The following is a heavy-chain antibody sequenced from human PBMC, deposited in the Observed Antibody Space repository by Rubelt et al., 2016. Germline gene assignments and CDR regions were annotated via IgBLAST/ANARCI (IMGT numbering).Heavy chain of an antibody. CDR3: ARDRGSSSWYGVDY. CDR1: GGSFSGYY. CDR2: IYNSGST. D-gene: IGHD6-13*01. Sequence: QVQLQQWGAGLLKPSETLSLTCAVYGGSFSGYYWSWIRQPPGKGLEWIGRIYNSGSTNYNPSLKSRVTMAVDTSENQLSLTLSSVTAADTDVYHCARDRGSSSWYGVDYWGQGTLVTVSS. J-gene: IGHJ4*02. V-gene: IGHV4-59*10.